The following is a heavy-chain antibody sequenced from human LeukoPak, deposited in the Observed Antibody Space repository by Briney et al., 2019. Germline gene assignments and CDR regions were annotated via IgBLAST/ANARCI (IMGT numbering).Heavy chain of an antibody. CDR2: IYYSGST. J-gene: IGHJ4*02. Sequence: PSETLPLTCTVSGGSISSYYWSWIRQPPGKELEWLGYIYYSGSTNYNPSLKSRVTISVDTSKNQFSLKLSSVTAADTAVYYWARGIAAAGRRRYYFDYWGQGTLVTVSS. CDR3: ARGIAAAGRRRYYFDY. V-gene: IGHV4-59*01. D-gene: IGHD6-13*01. CDR1: GGSISSYY.